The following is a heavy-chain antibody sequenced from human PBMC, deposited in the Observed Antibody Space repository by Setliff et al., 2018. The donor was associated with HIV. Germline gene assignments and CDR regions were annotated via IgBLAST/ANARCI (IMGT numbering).Heavy chain of an antibody. CDR3: ARVSITYWYSIPRDYYYYMDV. V-gene: IGHV4-34*01. CDR2: IYYSGST. CDR1: GGSFSGFY. J-gene: IGHJ6*03. D-gene: IGHD2-8*02. Sequence: LSLTCAVYGGSFSGFYWGWIRQPPGKGLEWIGSIYYSGSTYYNPSLKSRITISVDTSKNQFSLKVSSVTAADTAVYYCARVSITYWYSIPRDYYYYMDVWGEGTTVTVSS.